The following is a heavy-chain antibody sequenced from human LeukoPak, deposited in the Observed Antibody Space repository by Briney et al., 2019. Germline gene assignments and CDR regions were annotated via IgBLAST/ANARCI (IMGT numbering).Heavy chain of an antibody. CDR2: IYWDDDR. D-gene: IGHD3-22*01. CDR3: AHRKNYYDSSVFDN. V-gene: IGHV2-5*02. CDR1: GFSLNTRGVG. J-gene: IGHJ4*02. Sequence: SGPTLVNPTQTLTLTCTFSGFSLNTRGVGVGWIRQPPGRALEWLALIYWDDDRRYSPSLKSRLTITKDTSKNQVVLTMTNMDPVDTATYFCAHRKNYYDSSVFDNWGQGPWSPSPQ.